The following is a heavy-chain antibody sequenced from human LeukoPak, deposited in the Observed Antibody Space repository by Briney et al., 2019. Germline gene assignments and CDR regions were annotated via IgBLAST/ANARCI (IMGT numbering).Heavy chain of an antibody. CDR1: GESFSGYY. Sequence: SETLSLTCAVYGESFSGYYWSWIRQPPGKGLEWIGEVNESGSTNYNPSLKSRVTISVDTSKNQFSLKLSSVTAADTAVYYCARERENMNRGEWELRTGAAFDIWGQGTMVTVSS. CDR2: VNESGST. CDR3: ARERENMNRGEWELRTGAAFDI. V-gene: IGHV4-34*01. D-gene: IGHD1-26*01. J-gene: IGHJ3*02.